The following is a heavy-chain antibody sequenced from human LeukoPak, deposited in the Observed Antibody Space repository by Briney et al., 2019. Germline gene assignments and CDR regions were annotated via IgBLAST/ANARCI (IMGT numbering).Heavy chain of an antibody. CDR2: IIPIFGTA. J-gene: IGHJ4*02. CDR1: GGTFSSYA. D-gene: IGHD6-19*01. V-gene: IGHV1-69*13. CDR3: ARDGIAVAGTRGYFDY. Sequence: SVKVSCKASGGTFSSYAISWVRQAPGQGLEWMGGIIPIFGTANYAQKFQGRVTITADESTSTAYMELSSLRSEDTAVYYCARDGIAVAGTRGYFDYWGQGTLVTVSS.